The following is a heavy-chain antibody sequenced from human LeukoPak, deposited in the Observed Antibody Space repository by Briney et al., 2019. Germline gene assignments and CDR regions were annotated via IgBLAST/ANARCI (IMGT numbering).Heavy chain of an antibody. J-gene: IGHJ4*02. CDR2: IKPDGSEK. Sequence: PGGSLRLSCAASGFTFTTYWMSWIRQTPGKGLEWVAKIKPDGSEKSYVDSVKGRFTISRDNAKNSVFLQMDSLRVEDTALYYCARGQLADSYWGLGALVTVSS. V-gene: IGHV3-7*01. CDR1: GFTFTTYW. CDR3: ARGQLADSY. D-gene: IGHD3-22*01.